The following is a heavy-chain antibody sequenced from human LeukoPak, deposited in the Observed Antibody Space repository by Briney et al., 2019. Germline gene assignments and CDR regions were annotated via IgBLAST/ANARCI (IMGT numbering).Heavy chain of an antibody. CDR3: ARGPTVRDRDVFDI. CDR1: GGSISSNY. CDR2: IYSSGGT. Sequence: SETLSLTCTVSGGSISSNYWSWIRQPAGKGLEWVGRIYSSGGTNYNPSLKSRVTMSVDTSRNQFSLKLTSVDAADTAVYYCARGPTVRDRDVFDIWRQGTMVTVSS. V-gene: IGHV4-4*07. J-gene: IGHJ3*02. D-gene: IGHD3-10*01.